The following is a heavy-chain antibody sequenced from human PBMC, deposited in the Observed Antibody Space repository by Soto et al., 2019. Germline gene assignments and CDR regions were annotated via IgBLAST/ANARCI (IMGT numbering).Heavy chain of an antibody. V-gene: IGHV3-30*18. CDR3: AEDWGSIAARGGNYFDY. Sequence: QVQLVESGGGVVQPGRSLRLSCAASGFTFSSYGMHWVRQAPGKGLEWVAVISYDGSNKYYADSVKGRFTISRDNSKNTLYLQMNSLRAEDTAVYYCAEDWGSIAARGGNYFDYWGQGTLVTVSS. CDR2: ISYDGSNK. D-gene: IGHD6-6*01. CDR1: GFTFSSYG. J-gene: IGHJ4*02.